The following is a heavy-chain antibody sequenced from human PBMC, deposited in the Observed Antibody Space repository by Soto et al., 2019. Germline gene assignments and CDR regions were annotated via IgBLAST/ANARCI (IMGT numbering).Heavy chain of an antibody. V-gene: IGHV3-11*01. CDR1: GFTFSDYY. CDR3: ARDQGYYDSSGYYDY. J-gene: IGHJ4*02. CDR2: ISSSGSII. D-gene: IGHD3-22*01. Sequence: GGSLRLSCAASGFTFSDYYMSWIRQAPGKGLEWVSYISSSGSIIYYADSVKGRFTISRDNARNSLYLQLNSLRAEDTAVYYCARDQGYYDSSGYYDYWGQGTLVTVSS.